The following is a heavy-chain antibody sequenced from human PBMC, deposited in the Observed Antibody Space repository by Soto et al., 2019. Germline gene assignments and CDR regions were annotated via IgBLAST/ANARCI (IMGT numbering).Heavy chain of an antibody. CDR2: IDPSDSYT. V-gene: IGHV5-10-1*01. CDR1: GYSFTSYW. CDR3: ARQLSPIAAAGEYYYYYYGMDV. D-gene: IGHD6-13*01. Sequence: PGESLKISCKGSGYSFTSYWISWVRQMPGKGLEWMGRIDPSDSYTNYSPSFQGHVTISADKSISTAYLQWSSLKASDTAMYYCARQLSPIAAAGEYYYYYYGMDVWGQGTTVTVSS. J-gene: IGHJ6*02.